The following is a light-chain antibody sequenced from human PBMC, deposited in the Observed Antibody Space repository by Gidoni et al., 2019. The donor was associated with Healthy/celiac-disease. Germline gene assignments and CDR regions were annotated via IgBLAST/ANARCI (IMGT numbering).Light chain of an antibody. CDR1: SSDVGGYHY. CDR2: EVS. J-gene: IGLJ2*01. V-gene: IGLV2-8*01. Sequence: QSALTQPHSASGSPGQSVAISCTGTSSDVGGYHYVSWYQQHPGKAPKLMIYEVSKRPSGVPDRFFGSKSGNTASLTVSGLQAEDEADYYCSSYAGSNKVFGGGTKLTVL. CDR3: SSYAGSNKV.